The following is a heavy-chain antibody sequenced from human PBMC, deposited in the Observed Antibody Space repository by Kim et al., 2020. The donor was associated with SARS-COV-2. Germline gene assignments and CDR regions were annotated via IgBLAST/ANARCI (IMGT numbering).Heavy chain of an antibody. V-gene: IGHV3-23*01. J-gene: IGHJ5*02. CDR3: AKGYDILTGYPFNWFDP. D-gene: IGHD3-9*01. Sequence: GGSLRLSCAASGFTFSSYAMSWVRQAPGKGLEWVSAISGSGGSTYYADSVKGRFTISRDNSKNTLYLQMNSLRAEDTAVYYCAKGYDILTGYPFNWFDPWGQGTLVTVSS. CDR1: GFTFSSYA. CDR2: ISGSGGST.